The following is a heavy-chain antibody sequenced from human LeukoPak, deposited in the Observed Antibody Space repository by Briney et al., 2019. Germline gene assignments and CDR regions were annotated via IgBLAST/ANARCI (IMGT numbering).Heavy chain of an antibody. D-gene: IGHD3-10*01. J-gene: IGHJ5*02. CDR2: INPNSGGT. CDR1: GYTFTGYY. CDR3: ARGYYGSGSYTPLNWFDP. Sequence: ASVKVSCKASGYTFTGYYMHWVRQAPGQGLEWMGRINPNSGGTNYAQKFQGRVTMTRDTSISTAYMELSRLRSDDTAVYYCARGYYGSGSYTPLNWFDPWGQGTLVTVSS. V-gene: IGHV1-2*02.